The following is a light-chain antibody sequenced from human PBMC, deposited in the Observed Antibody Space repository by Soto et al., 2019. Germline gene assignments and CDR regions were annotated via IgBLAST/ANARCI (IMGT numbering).Light chain of an antibody. CDR1: QSLSSSY. CDR2: GAS. J-gene: IGKJ4*01. CDR3: QQYGSSPGT. V-gene: IGKV3-20*01. Sequence: EIVLTQSPGTLSLSPGERATLSCRASQSLSSSYLVWYQQKPGQAPRLLIYGASSRATGIPDRFSGSGSGTDFTLTISRLEPEDFAVYYCQQYGSSPGTFGGGTKVDIK.